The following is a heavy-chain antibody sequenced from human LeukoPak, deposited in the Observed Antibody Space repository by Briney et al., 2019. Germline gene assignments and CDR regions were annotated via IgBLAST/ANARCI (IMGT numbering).Heavy chain of an antibody. CDR3: ARGVRIQLWLLRSGGYYFDY. CDR2: MNPNSGNT. D-gene: IGHD5-18*01. Sequence: ASVKVSCKASGYTFTSYDINWVRQATGQGLEWMGWMNPNSGNTGYAQKFQGRVTITRNTSISTAYMELSSLRSEDTAVYYCARGVRIQLWLLRSGGYYFDYWGQGTLVTVSS. V-gene: IGHV1-8*03. CDR1: GYTFTSYD. J-gene: IGHJ4*02.